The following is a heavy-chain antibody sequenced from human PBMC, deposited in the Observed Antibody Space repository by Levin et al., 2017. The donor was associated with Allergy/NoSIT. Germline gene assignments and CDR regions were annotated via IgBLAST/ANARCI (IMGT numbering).Heavy chain of an antibody. CDR2: INTDGSST. Sequence: GESLKISCAASGFTFSNYYMHWVRQAPGKGLVWVSRINTDGSSTTYADSVKGRFTISRDNAKDTLYLQMNSLRAEDTAVYYCARVPGHDYGSIDYWGQGTLVTVSS. V-gene: IGHV3-74*01. J-gene: IGHJ4*02. CDR1: GFTFSNYY. CDR3: ARVPGHDYGSIDY. D-gene: IGHD5-12*01.